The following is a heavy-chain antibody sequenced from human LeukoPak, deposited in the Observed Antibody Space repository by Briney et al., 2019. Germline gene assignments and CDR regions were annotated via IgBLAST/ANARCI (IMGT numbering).Heavy chain of an antibody. CDR3: TRDQD. V-gene: IGHV3-7*01. CDR1: GFTFSNYW. Sequence: GGSLRLSCAASGFTFSNYWMSWVRQAPGKGLEWVANIKYDGSEKYYVDSVKGRFTISRDSAKNSLYLQMNSLSAEDTAVYYCTRDQDWGQGTLVTVSS. CDR2: IKYDGSEK. J-gene: IGHJ4*02.